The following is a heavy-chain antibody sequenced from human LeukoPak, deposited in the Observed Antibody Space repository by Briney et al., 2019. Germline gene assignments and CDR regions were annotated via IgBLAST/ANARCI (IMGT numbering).Heavy chain of an antibody. CDR2: IFYSRDT. CDR3: ARQESYYYRSRDYPGLFDI. D-gene: IGHD3-22*01. Sequence: SETLSLSCSVSGGSISTYYWSWIRQPPGKGLEWIGSIFYSRDTYYNPSLKSRVTISIDTSKNQFSLKLSSVTAADTAVYYCARQESYYYRSRDYPGLFDIWGQGTMVTVCS. CDR1: GGSISTYY. V-gene: IGHV4-59*08. J-gene: IGHJ3*02.